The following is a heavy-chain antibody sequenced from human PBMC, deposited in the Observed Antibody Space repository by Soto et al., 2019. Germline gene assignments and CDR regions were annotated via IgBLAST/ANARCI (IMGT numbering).Heavy chain of an antibody. V-gene: IGHV4-31*03. J-gene: IGHJ4*02. D-gene: IGHD3-16*01. CDR2: IYYSGLT. CDR1: GGSMRSEGYY. CDR3: AYLRGFTGYPGY. Sequence: QVQLQESGPGLVEPSQTLSLTCSVSGGSMRSEGYYWSWIRQHPGKGLEWIGYIYYSGLTDYNPSLKCRLNISVDTSKNEFYLKMRSVTAADTVVYYCAYLRGFTGYPGYWGQGTLVTVSS.